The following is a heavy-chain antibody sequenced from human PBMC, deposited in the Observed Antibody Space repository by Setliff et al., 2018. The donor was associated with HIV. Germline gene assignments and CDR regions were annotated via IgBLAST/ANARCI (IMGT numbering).Heavy chain of an antibody. J-gene: IGHJ6*03. Sequence: ASVKVSCKASGGTFIRHGITWVRQAPGQGLEWMGWISASNGDTNYAQKLQGRLTLTTDTSTSTAYMELRSLRSDDTAVYYCARDLGYYYYMDVWGKGTTVTVSS. CDR3: ARDLGYYYYMDV. CDR1: GGTFIRHG. CDR2: ISASNGDT. V-gene: IGHV1-18*01.